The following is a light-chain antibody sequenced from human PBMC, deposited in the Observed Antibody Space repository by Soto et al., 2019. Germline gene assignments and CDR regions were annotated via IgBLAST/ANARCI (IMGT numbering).Light chain of an antibody. J-gene: IGLJ1*01. Sequence: QSALTQPASVSGSPGQSITISCTGTSSDVGAYNYDSWYQQYPGGAPKVIIYDVSHRPAGVSNRFSGSKSGNTASLTISGLQTQDEDDYYCSSYKSATTYVFGTGTKVTVL. V-gene: IGLV2-14*01. CDR3: SSYKSATTYV. CDR1: SSDVGAYNY. CDR2: DVS.